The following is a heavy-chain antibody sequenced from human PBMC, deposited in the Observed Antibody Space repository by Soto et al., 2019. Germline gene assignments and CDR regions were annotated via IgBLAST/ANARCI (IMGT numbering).Heavy chain of an antibody. CDR1: GFPFGIYW. D-gene: IGHD6-25*01. CDR3: ARDVSPGRSGYYLDAFDI. CDR2: IKGDGSAK. J-gene: IGHJ3*02. Sequence: GGALRVSFLASGFPFGIYWMTWVRPAQGKGLEWVANIKGDGSAKSYLDSVRGRFTVSRDNAENSLFLQMNILRAEDTALYYCARDVSPGRSGYYLDAFDIWGQGTMVTVSS. V-gene: IGHV3-7*05.